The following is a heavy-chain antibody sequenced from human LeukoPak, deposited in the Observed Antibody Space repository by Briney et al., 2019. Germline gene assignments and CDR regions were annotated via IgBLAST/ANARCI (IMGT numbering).Heavy chain of an antibody. CDR3: AREGRYYDSSGYSDTRAYSYNYYIDV. D-gene: IGHD3-22*01. J-gene: IGHJ6*03. CDR2: MNPNSGNT. Sequence: ASVKVSCKASGYTFTSYDINWVRQATGQGLEWMGWMNPNSGNTGYAQKFQGRVTITRNTSISTAYTELSSLRSEDTAVYYCAREGRYYDSSGYSDTRAYSYNYYIDVWGKGTTVTISS. CDR1: GYTFTSYD. V-gene: IGHV1-8*03.